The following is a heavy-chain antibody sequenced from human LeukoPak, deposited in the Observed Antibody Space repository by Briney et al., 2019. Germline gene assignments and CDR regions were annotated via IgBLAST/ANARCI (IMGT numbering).Heavy chain of an antibody. CDR2: INPDSGGT. V-gene: IGHV1-2*02. CDR3: ARASGSYFYYFDY. D-gene: IGHD1-26*01. J-gene: IGHJ4*02. Sequence: ASVKVSCKASGYTFTGYYINWVRQAPGQGLEWMGWINPDSGGTNYAQEFQGRVTMTRDTSITTAYMELSRLRSDDTAIYYCARASGSYFYYFDYWGQGTLVTVSS. CDR1: GYTFTGYY.